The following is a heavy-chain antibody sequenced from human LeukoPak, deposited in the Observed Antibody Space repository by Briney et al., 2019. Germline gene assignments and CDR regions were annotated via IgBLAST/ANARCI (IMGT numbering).Heavy chain of an antibody. V-gene: IGHV1-3*01. CDR2: INAGNGNT. CDR1: GYTFTSYA. CDR3: ARDVEPYYYDSSGSNAFDI. Sequence: ASVKVSCKASGYTFTSYAMHWVRQAPGQRLEWMGWINAGNGNTKYSQKFQGRVTITRDTSASTAYMELSSLRSEDTAVYYCARDVEPYYYDSSGSNAFDIWGQGTMVTVSS. D-gene: IGHD3-22*01. J-gene: IGHJ3*02.